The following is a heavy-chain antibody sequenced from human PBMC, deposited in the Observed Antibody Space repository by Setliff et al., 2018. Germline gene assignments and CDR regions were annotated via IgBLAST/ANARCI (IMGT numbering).Heavy chain of an antibody. D-gene: IGHD5-18*01. CDR3: AREGVDTRSSTDYRYYMDV. V-gene: IGHV1-69*05. CDR2: TIPSFGST. J-gene: IGHJ6*03. CDR1: GGTFRSYG. Sequence: SVKVSCKASGGTFRSYGISWVRQAPGQGLEWVGGTIPSFGSTNYAQKFQDRVTIITDESTSTAYMELSSLRTEDTAVYYCAREGVDTRSSTDYRYYMDVWGKGTTVTVSS.